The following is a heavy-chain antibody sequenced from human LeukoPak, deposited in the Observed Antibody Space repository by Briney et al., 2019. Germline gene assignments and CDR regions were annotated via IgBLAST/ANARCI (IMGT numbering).Heavy chain of an antibody. V-gene: IGHV4-39*07. Sequence: SETLSLTCTVSGGSISSSSYYWGWIRQPPGKGLEWIGSIYYSGSTYYNPSLKSRVTISVDTSKNQFSLKLGSVTAADTAVYYCARDYRRLLWFGELLSGDDAFDIWGQGTMVTVSS. CDR3: ARDYRRLLWFGELLSGDDAFDI. CDR2: IYYSGST. CDR1: GGSISSSSYY. J-gene: IGHJ3*02. D-gene: IGHD3-10*01.